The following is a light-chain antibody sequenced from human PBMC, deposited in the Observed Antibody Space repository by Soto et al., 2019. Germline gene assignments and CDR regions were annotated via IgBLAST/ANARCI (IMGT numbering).Light chain of an antibody. CDR1: QCISNY. Sequence: DIQMTQCPSTVSGSVGDRVTITFLASQCISNYLAWYQQKPGKVPKLLIYAASTLQSGVPSRFSGSGSGTDFTLTISSLQPEDFATYYCLQDYNYPRTFGQGTKVDIK. CDR3: LQDYNYPRT. J-gene: IGKJ1*01. V-gene: IGKV1-27*01. CDR2: AAS.